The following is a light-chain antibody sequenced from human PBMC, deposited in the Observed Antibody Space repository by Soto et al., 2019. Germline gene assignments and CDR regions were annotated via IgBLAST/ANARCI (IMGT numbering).Light chain of an antibody. CDR1: QSVSSN. CDR3: QQYGSSRT. Sequence: EIVMTQSPATLSVSPGGRATLSCRASQSVSSNLAWYQQKPGQAPRLLIYGASSRATGVPDSFSGSGSGTDFTLTISRLEPEDFAVYYCQQYGSSRTFGQGTKVDIK. CDR2: GAS. V-gene: IGKV3-20*01. J-gene: IGKJ1*01.